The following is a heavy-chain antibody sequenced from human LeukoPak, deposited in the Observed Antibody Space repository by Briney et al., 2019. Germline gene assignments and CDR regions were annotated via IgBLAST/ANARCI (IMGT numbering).Heavy chain of an antibody. CDR1: GFTFSNAW. Sequence: GGSLRLSCAASGFTFSNAWMTWVRQAPGKGLEWVGRIKSKTDDGTIDYAAPVKGRFTISRDGSKNTLFLQMNSLKAEDTAVYYCTTGEWFGELLSGYWGQGTLVTVSS. CDR3: TTGEWFGELLSGY. V-gene: IGHV3-15*01. CDR2: IKSKTDDGTI. D-gene: IGHD3-10*01. J-gene: IGHJ4*02.